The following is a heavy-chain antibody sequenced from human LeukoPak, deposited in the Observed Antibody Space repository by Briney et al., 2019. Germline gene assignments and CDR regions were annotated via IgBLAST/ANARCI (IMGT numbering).Heavy chain of an antibody. CDR2: ISGSGGTT. Sequence: GGSLRLSCAASGFTFNNYAMNWVRQAPGKGLEWVSVISGSGGTTYYADSVKGRFTISRDSSKNTLYLQVNSLRAEDTAVYYYAKVSGGGLYYDGMDVGGQGTTVTVSS. D-gene: IGHD1-14*01. V-gene: IGHV3-23*01. CDR1: GFTFNNYA. J-gene: IGHJ6*02. CDR3: AKVSGGGLYYDGMDV.